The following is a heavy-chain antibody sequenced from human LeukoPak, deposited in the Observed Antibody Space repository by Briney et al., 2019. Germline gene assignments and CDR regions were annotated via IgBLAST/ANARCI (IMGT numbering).Heavy chain of an antibody. D-gene: IGHD3-9*01. Sequence: GGSLRLSCAASGFTFSSYAMSWVRQAPGKGLEWVANIKQDGSEKYYVDSVKGRFTISRDNAKNSLYLQMNSLRAEDTAVYYCARDPGLRYFDWTMSGYFDYWGQGTLVTVSS. CDR1: GFTFSSYA. CDR2: IKQDGSEK. CDR3: ARDPGLRYFDWTMSGYFDY. V-gene: IGHV3-7*03. J-gene: IGHJ4*02.